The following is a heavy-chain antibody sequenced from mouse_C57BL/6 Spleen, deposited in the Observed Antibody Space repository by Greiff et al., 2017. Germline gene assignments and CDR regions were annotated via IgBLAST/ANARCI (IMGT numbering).Heavy chain of an antibody. V-gene: IGHV1-81*01. CDR3: AVQASTVVAPLDV. CDR1: GYTFTSYG. D-gene: IGHD1-1*01. CDR2: IYTRSGNT. Sequence: QVQLQQSGAELARPGASVKLSCKASGYTFTSYGISWVKQRTGQGLEWIGEIYTRSGNTYYNEKFKGKATLTADKSSSTAYMELRSLTSEDSAVYFCAVQASTVVAPLDVWGTGTTVTVSS. J-gene: IGHJ1*03.